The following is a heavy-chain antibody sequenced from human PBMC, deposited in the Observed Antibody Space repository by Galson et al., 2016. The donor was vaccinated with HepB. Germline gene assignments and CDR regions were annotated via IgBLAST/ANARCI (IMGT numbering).Heavy chain of an antibody. CDR2: INLSAGSI. D-gene: IGHD6-13*01. CDR1: EYTFNRYY. J-gene: IGHJ4*02. Sequence: SVKVSCKASEYTFNRYYIHWVRQAPGQGLEWMGMINLSAGSIRYAQEIQGRVTMTRDTSTTTVYMELNSLKSDDTAVYYCARERAATGYLDYWGQGTLVTVSS. CDR3: ARERAATGYLDY. V-gene: IGHV1-46*02.